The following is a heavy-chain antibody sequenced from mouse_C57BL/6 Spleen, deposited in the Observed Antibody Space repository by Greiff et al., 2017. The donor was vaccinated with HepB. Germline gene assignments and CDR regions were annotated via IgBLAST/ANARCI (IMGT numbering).Heavy chain of an antibody. CDR1: GFSLTSYG. D-gene: IGHD1-1*01. Sequence: VQLKESGPGLVAPSQSLSITCTVSGFSLTSYGVNWVRQPPGKGLEWLVVIWSDGSTTYNSALKSRLSISKDNSKSQVFLKMNSLQTDDTAMYYCARHGDYYGSSYWYFDVWGTGTTVTVSS. CDR2: IWSDGST. V-gene: IGHV2-6-1*01. J-gene: IGHJ1*03. CDR3: ARHGDYYGSSYWYFDV.